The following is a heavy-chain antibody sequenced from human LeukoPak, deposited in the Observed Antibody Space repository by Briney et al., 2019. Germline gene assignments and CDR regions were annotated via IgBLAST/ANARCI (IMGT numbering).Heavy chain of an antibody. CDR3: TSHYYDSSGYYYFDY. J-gene: IGHJ4*02. CDR1: GFTFSSYW. V-gene: IGHV3-7*01. CDR2: IKQDGSEK. D-gene: IGHD3-22*01. Sequence: GGSLRLSCAASGFTFSSYWMSWVRQAPGKGLEWVANIKQDGSEKYYVDSVKGRFTISRDNAKNSLYPQMNSLRAEDTAVYYCTSHYYDSSGYYYFDYWGQGTLVTVSS.